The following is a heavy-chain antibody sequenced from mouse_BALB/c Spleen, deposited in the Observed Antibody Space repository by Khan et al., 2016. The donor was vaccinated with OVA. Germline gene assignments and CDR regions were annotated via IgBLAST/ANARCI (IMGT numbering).Heavy chain of an antibody. J-gene: IGHJ3*01. Sequence: EVQLQESGPEVVKPGASAKISCTASGYTFTDYNMDWVKQRHGKSLEWIGYFYPNSGGSGYNQKFKTKATLTVDISSSTAYMDLRSLTSEDSAVYYCVRSGYGAFAFWGQGTLVTVSA. CDR2: FYPNSGGS. V-gene: IGHV1S29*02. CDR1: GYTFTDYN. D-gene: IGHD1-2*01. CDR3: VRSGYGAFAF.